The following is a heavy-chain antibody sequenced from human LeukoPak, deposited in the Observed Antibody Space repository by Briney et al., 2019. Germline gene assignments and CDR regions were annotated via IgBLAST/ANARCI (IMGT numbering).Heavy chain of an antibody. CDR3: ARLRALSYYDSSGDLYYFEY. V-gene: IGHV4-30-4*02. J-gene: IGHJ4*02. D-gene: IGHD3-22*01. CDR1: GGSISSGDYY. Sequence: PSETLSLTCTVSGGSISSGDYYWSWIRQPPGKGLEWIGYIYYSGSTYYNPSLKSRVTISVDTSKNQFSLKLSSVTAADTAVYYCARLRALSYYDSSGDLYYFEYWGQGTLVTVSS. CDR2: IYYSGST.